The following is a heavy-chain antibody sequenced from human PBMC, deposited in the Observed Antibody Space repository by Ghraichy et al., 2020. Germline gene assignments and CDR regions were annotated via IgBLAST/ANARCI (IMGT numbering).Heavy chain of an antibody. Sequence: GESLNISCVASGFSFSIYDMNWVRQAPGKRLEWVSSIYSTSRYIYYADSVMGRFTISRDDAKNSLYLQMNSLRAEDTAVYYCARRASYCGSTSCYDYWGQGILVTVSS. CDR3: ARRASYCGSTSCYDY. J-gene: IGHJ4*02. D-gene: IGHD2-2*01. CDR2: IYSTSRYI. CDR1: GFSFSIYD. V-gene: IGHV3-21*06.